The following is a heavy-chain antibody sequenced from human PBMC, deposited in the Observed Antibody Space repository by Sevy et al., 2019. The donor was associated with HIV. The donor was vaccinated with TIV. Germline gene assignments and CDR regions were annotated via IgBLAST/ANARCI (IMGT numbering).Heavy chain of an antibody. CDR2: ISGSGGST. CDR3: AKGVSSGYYSGFDP. V-gene: IGHV3-23*01. J-gene: IGHJ5*02. D-gene: IGHD3-22*01. Sequence: GGSLRLSCAASGFTFSNAWMSWVRQAPGKGLEWVSAISGSGGSTYYADSVKGRFTISRDNSKNTLYLQMNSLRAEDTAVYYCAKGVSSGYYSGFDPWGQGTLVTVSS. CDR1: GFTFSNAW.